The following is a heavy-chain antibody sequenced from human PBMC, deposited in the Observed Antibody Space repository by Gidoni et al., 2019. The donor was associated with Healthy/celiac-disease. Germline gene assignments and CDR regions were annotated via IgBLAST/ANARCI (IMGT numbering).Heavy chain of an antibody. J-gene: IGHJ4*02. CDR2: IYYSGST. Sequence: QLQLQESGPGLVKPSETLSLTCTFSGGSISSSSYYWGWIRQPPGKGLAWIGSIYYSGSTYYNPSLKSRVTISVDTSKNQFSLKLSSVTAADTAVYYCARLGTLSGRPYYFDYWGQGTLVTVSS. CDR1: GGSISSSSYY. CDR3: ARLGTLSGRPYYFDY. D-gene: IGHD1-26*01. V-gene: IGHV4-39*01.